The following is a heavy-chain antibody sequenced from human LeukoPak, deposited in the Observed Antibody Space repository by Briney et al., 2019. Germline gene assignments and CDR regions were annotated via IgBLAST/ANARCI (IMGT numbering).Heavy chain of an antibody. Sequence: GGSLRLSCAASGFSFTSYAMTWVRQAPGKGLEWVSEISTSGGNTYYAASVKGRFTISRDSSKNTLYLQMHSLRAEDTAVHYCAHRYYASSPFDPWGQGTLVTVSS. CDR2: ISTSGGNT. CDR1: GFSFTSYA. J-gene: IGHJ5*02. V-gene: IGHV3-23*01. D-gene: IGHD3-10*01. CDR3: AHRYYASSPFDP.